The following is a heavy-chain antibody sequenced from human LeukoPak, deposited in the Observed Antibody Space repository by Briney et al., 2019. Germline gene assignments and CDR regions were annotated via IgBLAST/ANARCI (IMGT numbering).Heavy chain of an antibody. CDR1: GFTFSSYS. V-gene: IGHV3-30*04. CDR2: LSYDASLK. J-gene: IGHJ4*02. CDR3: ARGIAAPGNKYLDY. D-gene: IGHD6-13*01. Sequence: GGSLRLSCAASGFTFSSYSMHWVRQAPGKGLEWLAVLSYDASLKYYADSVKGRFTISRDNSKNTLYLQVNDLRPDDTAVYYCARGIAAPGNKYLDYWGQGTLVTVSS.